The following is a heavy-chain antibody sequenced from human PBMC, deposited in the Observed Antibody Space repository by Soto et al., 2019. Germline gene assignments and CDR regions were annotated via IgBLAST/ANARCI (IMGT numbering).Heavy chain of an antibody. J-gene: IGHJ5*02. Sequence: HPGGSLRLSCAASGFTFSSYSMNWVRQAPGKGLEWVSYISSSGSTIYYADSVKGRVTLTRDTSASTAYMDLSSLRSEDTSIYYCARAISGYVTWGQGTLVTVSS. V-gene: IGHV3-48*01. CDR2: ISSSGSTI. CDR3: ARAISGYVT. CDR1: GFTFSSYS. D-gene: IGHD5-12*01.